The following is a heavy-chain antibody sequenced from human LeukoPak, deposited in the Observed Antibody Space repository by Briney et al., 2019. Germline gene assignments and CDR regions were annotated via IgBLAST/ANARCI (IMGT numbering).Heavy chain of an antibody. J-gene: IGHJ4*02. Sequence: SETLSLTCAVYGGSFSGYYWSWIRQPPGKGLEWIGYIYYSGSTNYNPSLKSRVTISVDTSKNQFSLKLSSVTAADTAVYYCARGPSGYLRDYWGQGTLVTVSS. CDR1: GGSFSGYY. V-gene: IGHV4-59*01. D-gene: IGHD5-12*01. CDR3: ARGPSGYLRDY. CDR2: IYYSGST.